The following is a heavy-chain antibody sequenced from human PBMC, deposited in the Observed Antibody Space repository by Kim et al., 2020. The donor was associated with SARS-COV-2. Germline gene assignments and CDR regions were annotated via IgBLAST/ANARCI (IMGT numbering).Heavy chain of an antibody. CDR3: ALLGGIAAPDFDY. J-gene: IGHJ4*02. D-gene: IGHD6-13*01. V-gene: IGHV3-21*01. CDR1: GFTFSSYS. Sequence: GGSLRLSCAASGFTFSSYSMNWVRQAPGKGLEWVSSISSSSSYIYYADSVKGRFTISRDNAKNSLYLQMNSLRAEDTAVYYCALLGGIAAPDFDYWGQGTLVTVSS. CDR2: ISSSSSYI.